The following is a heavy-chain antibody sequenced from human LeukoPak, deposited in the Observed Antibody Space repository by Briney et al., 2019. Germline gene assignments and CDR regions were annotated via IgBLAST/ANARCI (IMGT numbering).Heavy chain of an antibody. J-gene: IGHJ4*02. D-gene: IGHD3-22*01. V-gene: IGHV3-21*01. CDR2: ISVRSNYI. CDR1: GYTFSSYS. Sequence: GGSLRLSCAASGYTFSSYSINWVRQAPGKGLKWVSSISVRSNYIYYADSVRGRFSISRDDARDSLYLQMNSLRAEDTAVYYCVRLRRNSDTSGFYYYYDYWGQGTLVTVSS. CDR3: VRLRRNSDTSGFYYYYDY.